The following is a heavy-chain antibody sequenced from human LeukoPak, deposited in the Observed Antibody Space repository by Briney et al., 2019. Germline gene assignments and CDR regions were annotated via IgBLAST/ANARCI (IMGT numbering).Heavy chain of an antibody. CDR1: GFTFSSYG. Sequence: GGSLRLSCAASGFTFSSYGMHWVRQAPGKGLKWVAVIWYDGSNKYYADSVKGRFTISRDNSKNTLYLQMNSLRAEDTAVYYCAKATWELLGTGYYFDYWGQGTLVTVSS. D-gene: IGHD1-26*01. CDR3: AKATWELLGTGYYFDY. J-gene: IGHJ4*02. CDR2: IWYDGSNK. V-gene: IGHV3-33*06.